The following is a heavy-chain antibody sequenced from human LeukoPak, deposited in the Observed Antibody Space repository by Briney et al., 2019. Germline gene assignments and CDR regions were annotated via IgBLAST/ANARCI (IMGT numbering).Heavy chain of an antibody. CDR2: IYHSGRT. V-gene: IGHV4-38-2*02. D-gene: IGHD6-19*01. CDR1: GYSISSGYY. J-gene: IGHJ5*02. CDR3: ARGLRNYSSGRKWFDP. Sequence: PSETLSLTCTVSGYSISSGYYWGWFRQPPGKGLEWIGNIYHSGRTYYNPSLKSRVTISVDTSKNQFSLKLSSVTAADTAVYYCARGLRNYSSGRKWFDPWGQGTLVTVSS.